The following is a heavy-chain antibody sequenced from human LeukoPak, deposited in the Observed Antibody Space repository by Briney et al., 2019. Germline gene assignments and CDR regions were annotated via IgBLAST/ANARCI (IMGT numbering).Heavy chain of an antibody. CDR3: AREYCSSTSCPNYYMDV. CDR2: ISSSSSYI. Sequence: PGGSLRLSCAASGFTFSSYSMNWVRQAPGKGLEWVSSISSSSSYIYYADSVKGRFTISRDSAKNSLYLQMNSLRAEDTAVYYCAREYCSSTSCPNYYMDVWGKGTTVTVSS. J-gene: IGHJ6*03. V-gene: IGHV3-21*01. D-gene: IGHD2-2*01. CDR1: GFTFSSYS.